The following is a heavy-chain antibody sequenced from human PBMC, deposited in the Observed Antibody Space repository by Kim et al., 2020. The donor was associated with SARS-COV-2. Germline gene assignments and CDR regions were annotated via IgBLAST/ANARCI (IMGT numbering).Heavy chain of an antibody. Sequence: GESLKISCKGSGYSFTSYWIGWVRQMPGKGLEWMGIIYPGDSDTRYSPSFQGQVPISADKSISTAYLQWSSLKASDTAMYYCARRQVSGWPFSGSYGGGFDYWGQGTLVTVSS. V-gene: IGHV5-51*01. D-gene: IGHD1-26*01. CDR1: GYSFTSYW. CDR3: ARRQVSGWPFSGSYGGGFDY. CDR2: IYPGDSDT. J-gene: IGHJ4*02.